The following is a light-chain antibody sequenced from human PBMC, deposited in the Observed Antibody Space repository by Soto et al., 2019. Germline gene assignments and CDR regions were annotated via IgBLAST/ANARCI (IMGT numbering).Light chain of an antibody. Sequence: QSVLTQPPSASETPGQRVTISCSGSSSNIGGNTVNWYQQLPGTAPKLLISSDNQRPSGVPDRFSGSKSGTSASLAISGLQSEDEADYYCATWDDSLNGYVFGTGTKVTVL. V-gene: IGLV1-44*01. CDR3: ATWDDSLNGYV. J-gene: IGLJ1*01. CDR2: SDN. CDR1: SSNIGGNT.